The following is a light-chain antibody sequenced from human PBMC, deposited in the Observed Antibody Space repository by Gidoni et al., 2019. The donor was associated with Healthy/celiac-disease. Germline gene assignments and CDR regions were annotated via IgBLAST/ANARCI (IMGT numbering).Light chain of an antibody. CDR3: QSYDSSLSVHVV. V-gene: IGLV1-40*01. J-gene: IGLJ2*01. Sequence: QSVLTQPPSVSGAPGPRVPISCTGRSSNIGAGYDVHWYQQLPGTAPKLLIYGNSNRPSGVPDRFSGSKSGTSASLAITGLQAEDEADYYCQSYDSSLSVHVVFGGGTKLTVL. CDR2: GNS. CDR1: SSNIGAGYD.